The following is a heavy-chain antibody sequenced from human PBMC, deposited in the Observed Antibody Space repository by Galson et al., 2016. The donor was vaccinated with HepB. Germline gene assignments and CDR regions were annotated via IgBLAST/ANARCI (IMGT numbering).Heavy chain of an antibody. CDR3: AKSLYGGNF. V-gene: IGHV3-23*01. D-gene: IGHD4-23*01. Sequence: SLRLSCAASGFTFSTYAMSWVRQAPGKGLEWVSGINGNAGSTSYVDSVKGRFTISRDNSTNTLYLQMNSLRAEDTAVYYCAKSLYGGNFWGQGTLVTVSS. CDR1: GFTFSTYA. CDR2: INGNAGST. J-gene: IGHJ4*02.